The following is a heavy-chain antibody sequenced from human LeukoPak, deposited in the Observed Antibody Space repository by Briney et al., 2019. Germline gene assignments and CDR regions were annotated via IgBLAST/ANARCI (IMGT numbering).Heavy chain of an antibody. CDR1: GYTFTSYD. CDR3: ARRTTGTTAAFDI. D-gene: IGHD1-1*01. CDR2: MNPNSGNT. J-gene: IGHJ3*02. V-gene: IGHV1-8*01. Sequence: GASVKVSCKASGYTFTSYDINWVRQATGQGLEWMGWMNPNSGNTGYAQKFQGRVTMTRNASISTAYMELSSLRSEDTAVYYCARRTTGTTAAFDIWGQGTMVTVSS.